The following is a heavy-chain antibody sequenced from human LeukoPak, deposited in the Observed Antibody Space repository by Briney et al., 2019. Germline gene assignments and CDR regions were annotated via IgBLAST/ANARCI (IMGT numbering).Heavy chain of an antibody. J-gene: IGHJ5*02. CDR3: ARDPSDYYGSVTYNWFDP. CDR1: GFTFDDYA. Sequence: PGGSLRLSCAASGFTFDDYALHWVRQAPGKGLEWVSGISWNSGSIGYADSVKGRFTISRDNAKNSLYLQMNSLRAEDTALYYCARDPSDYYGSVTYNWFDPWGQGTLVTVSS. V-gene: IGHV3-9*01. D-gene: IGHD3-10*01. CDR2: ISWNSGSI.